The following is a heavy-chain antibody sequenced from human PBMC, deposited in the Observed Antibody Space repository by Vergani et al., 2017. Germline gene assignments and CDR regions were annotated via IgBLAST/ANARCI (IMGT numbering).Heavy chain of an antibody. CDR1: GGSFSGYY. D-gene: IGHD2-15*01. J-gene: IGHJ4*02. CDR2: INHSGST. Sequence: QVQLQQWGAGLLKPSETLSLTCAVYGGSFSGYYWSWIRQHPGKGLEWIGEINHSGSTNYNPSLKSRVTISVDTSKNQFSLKLSSVTAADTAVYYCAISPFCSGGSCYFDYWGQGTLVTVSS. V-gene: IGHV4-34*01. CDR3: AISPFCSGGSCYFDY.